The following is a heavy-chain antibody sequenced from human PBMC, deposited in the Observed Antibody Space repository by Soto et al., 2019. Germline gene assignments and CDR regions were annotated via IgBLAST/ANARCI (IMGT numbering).Heavy chain of an antibody. D-gene: IGHD2-2*01. V-gene: IGHV3-23*01. CDR3: ASRGLPAAISDSLVFAY. CDR1: GFTFASYA. Sequence: EVQLLESGGGLVQPGGSLRLSCVASGFTFASYAMSWVRQAPGKGLEWVSAISGSGGSAYYADSAKGRLAMSRDNSKETRNLKMTALGAEDTPVYNCASRGLPAAISDSLVFAYWGKGTLVPAS. J-gene: IGHJ4*02. CDR2: ISGSGGSA.